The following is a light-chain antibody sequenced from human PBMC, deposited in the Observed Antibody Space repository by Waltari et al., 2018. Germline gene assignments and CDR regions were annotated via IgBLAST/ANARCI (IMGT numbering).Light chain of an antibody. Sequence: QSALTQPASVSGSPEQSITISCTGTRSDVGSYNLVSWYQQHPGKAPKLMISEVNERPSGVSIRFSGSKYGNTASLTISGLQAEDEADYYCCSYAGSNTVLFGGGTKLTVL. J-gene: IGLJ2*01. CDR1: RSDVGSYNL. CDR3: CSYAGSNTVL. V-gene: IGLV2-23*02. CDR2: EVN.